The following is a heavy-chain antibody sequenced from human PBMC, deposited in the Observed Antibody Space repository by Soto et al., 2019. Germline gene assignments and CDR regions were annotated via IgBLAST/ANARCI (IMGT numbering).Heavy chain of an antibody. CDR1: GFTFSSYG. J-gene: IGHJ4*02. Sequence: QVQLVESGGGVVQPGRSLRLSCAASGFTFSSYGMHCVRQAPGKGLEGVAVIWYDGSNKYYADSVKGRFTISRDNSKNTLYLQMNSLRAEDTAVYYCARYSGGQRGGSDYWGQGTLVTVSS. D-gene: IGHD1-26*01. CDR3: ARYSGGQRGGSDY. V-gene: IGHV3-33*01. CDR2: IWYDGSNK.